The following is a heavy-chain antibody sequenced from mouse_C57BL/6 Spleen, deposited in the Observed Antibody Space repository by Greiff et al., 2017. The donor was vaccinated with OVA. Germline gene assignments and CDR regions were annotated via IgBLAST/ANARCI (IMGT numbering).Heavy chain of an antibody. Sequence: VQLQQSGAELVRPGTSVKVSCKASGYAFTNYLIEWAKQRPGQGLEWIGVINPGSGGTNYNEKFKGKATLTADKSSSTAYMQLSSLTSEDSAVYFCARIYYSNRDYWGQGTTLTVSS. V-gene: IGHV1-54*01. CDR3: ARIYYSNRDY. J-gene: IGHJ2*01. CDR2: INPGSGGT. D-gene: IGHD2-5*01. CDR1: GYAFTNYL.